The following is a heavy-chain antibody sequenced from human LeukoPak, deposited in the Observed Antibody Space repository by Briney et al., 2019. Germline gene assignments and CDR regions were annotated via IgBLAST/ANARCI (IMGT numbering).Heavy chain of an antibody. Sequence: GGSLRLSCAASGFTFSSYSMNWVRKAPGKGLEWVSYISSSSGTIYYADSVKGRFTISRDNSKNTLYLQMNSLRAEDTAVYYCAKDHGIYSSSSPYYFDYWGQGTLVTVSS. J-gene: IGHJ4*02. CDR1: GFTFSSYS. V-gene: IGHV3-48*01. CDR2: ISSSSGTI. CDR3: AKDHGIYSSSSPYYFDY. D-gene: IGHD6-6*01.